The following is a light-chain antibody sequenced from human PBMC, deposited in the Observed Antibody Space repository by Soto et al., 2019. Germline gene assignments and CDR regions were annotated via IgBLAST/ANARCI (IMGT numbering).Light chain of an antibody. V-gene: IGLV2-18*02. CDR2: EVN. Sequence: QSALTQPPSVSGSPGQSVTISCTGTSSDIGTYNRVSWYQQPPGTAPKLMIYEVNNRPSGAPDRFSGSKSGNTASLTISGLQAEDEADYYCNSYTSSNTFVFGGGTKLTVL. J-gene: IGLJ2*01. CDR3: NSYTSSNTFV. CDR1: SSDIGTYNR.